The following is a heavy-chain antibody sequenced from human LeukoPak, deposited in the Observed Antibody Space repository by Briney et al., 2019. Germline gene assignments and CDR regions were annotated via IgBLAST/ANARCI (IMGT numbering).Heavy chain of an antibody. J-gene: IGHJ5*02. CDR3: AKSRERPYWISFEGA. CDR2: IKQDGSEK. Sequence: GGSLRLSCAASGFTFSSYWMSWVRQAPGKGLEWVANIKQDGSEKYYVDSVKGRFTISRDNAKNSLYLQMNSLRAEDTAAYYCAKSRERPYWISFEGAWGQGTLVTVSS. V-gene: IGHV3-7*01. D-gene: IGHD1-1*01. CDR1: GFTFSSYW.